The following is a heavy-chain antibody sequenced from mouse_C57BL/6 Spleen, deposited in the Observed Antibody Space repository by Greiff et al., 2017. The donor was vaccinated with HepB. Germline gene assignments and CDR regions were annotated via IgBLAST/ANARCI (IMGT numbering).Heavy chain of an antibody. CDR3: ARMEDYGSRGGFAY. V-gene: IGHV2-2*01. CDR2: IWSGGST. D-gene: IGHD1-1*01. J-gene: IGHJ3*01. Sequence: VKLVESGPGLVQPSQSLSITCTVSGFSLTSYGVHWVRQSPGKGLEWLGVIWSGGSTDYNAAFITRLSISKDNSKSQVFFKMNSLQADDTAIYYCARMEDYGSRGGFAYWGQGTLVTVSA. CDR1: GFSLTSYG.